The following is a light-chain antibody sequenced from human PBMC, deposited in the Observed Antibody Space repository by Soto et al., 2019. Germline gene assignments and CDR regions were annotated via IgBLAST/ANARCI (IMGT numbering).Light chain of an antibody. J-gene: IGLJ1*01. CDR3: SSYTSSSLHV. CDR1: SSDVGGYNY. CDR2: DVS. V-gene: IGLV2-14*03. Sequence: QSALTQPASVSGSPGQSITISCTGTSSDVGGYNYVSWYQQHPGKAPKLMIYDVSNRPSGVSNRFSGSKSGNTASLTISGLQAEDDADYYCSSYTSSSLHVFGAVTKFTV.